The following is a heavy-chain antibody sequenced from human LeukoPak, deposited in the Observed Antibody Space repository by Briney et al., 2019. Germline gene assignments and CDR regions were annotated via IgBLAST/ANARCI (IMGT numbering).Heavy chain of an antibody. CDR2: VDPEDGET. Sequence: ASVKISRKVSGYTFTDYYMHWVQQAPGKGLEWMGLVDPEDGETIYAEKFQGRVTITADTSTDTAYMELSSLRSEDTAVYYCATDPEQLVLGYWGQGTLVTVSS. CDR1: GYTFTDYY. CDR3: ATDPEQLVLGY. V-gene: IGHV1-69-2*01. D-gene: IGHD6-13*01. J-gene: IGHJ4*02.